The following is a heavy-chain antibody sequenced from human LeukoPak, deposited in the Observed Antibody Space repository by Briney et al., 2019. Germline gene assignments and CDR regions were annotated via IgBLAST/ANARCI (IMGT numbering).Heavy chain of an antibody. V-gene: IGHV3-48*03. D-gene: IGHD4-17*01. CDR3: ARRLRRNYFDY. J-gene: IGHJ4*02. CDR1: GFTFSSYE. Sequence: PGGSLRLSCAASGFTFSSYEMNWVRQAPGKGLEWVSYISSSGSTIYYADSVEGRFTISRDNAKNSLYLQMNSLRAEDTAVYYCARRLRRNYFDYWGQGTLVTVSS. CDR2: ISSSGSTI.